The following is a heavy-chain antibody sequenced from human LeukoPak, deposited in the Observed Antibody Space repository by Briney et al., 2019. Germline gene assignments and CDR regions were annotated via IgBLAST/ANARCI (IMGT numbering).Heavy chain of an antibody. CDR1: GGSFSGYY. Sequence: SETLSLTCAVYGGSFSGYYWSWIRQPPGKGLEWIGEINHSGSTNYNPSLKSRVTISVDTSKSQFSLKLSSVTAADTAVYYCARSLYYDRKFDYWGQGTLVTVSS. CDR2: INHSGST. D-gene: IGHD3-22*01. CDR3: ARSLYYDRKFDY. V-gene: IGHV4-34*01. J-gene: IGHJ4*02.